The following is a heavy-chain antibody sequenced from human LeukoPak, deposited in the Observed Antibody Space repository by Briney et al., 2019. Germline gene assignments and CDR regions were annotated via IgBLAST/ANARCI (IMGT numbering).Heavy chain of an antibody. Sequence: GGSLRLSCAASGFTFRTSWMTWVRQAPGRGLEWVANLKPDGSEKNYVDSVKGRFTISRDNAEDSLSLQMNSLRAEDTALHYCARDLRSALIAWGQGILVTVSS. CDR3: ARDLRSALIA. J-gene: IGHJ5*02. V-gene: IGHV3-7*01. CDR1: GFTFRTSW. D-gene: IGHD2/OR15-2a*01. CDR2: LKPDGSEK.